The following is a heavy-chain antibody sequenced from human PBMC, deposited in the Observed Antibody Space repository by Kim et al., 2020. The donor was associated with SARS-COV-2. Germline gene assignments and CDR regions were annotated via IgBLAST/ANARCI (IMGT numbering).Heavy chain of an antibody. CDR3: AKDLTMIVVVNFDY. D-gene: IGHD3-22*01. V-gene: IGHV3-23*01. Sequence: ADSVKGRFTIYRDKSKNTLYLHMNSLRAEDTGVYYCAKDLTMIVVVNFDYWGQGTLVTVSS. J-gene: IGHJ4*02.